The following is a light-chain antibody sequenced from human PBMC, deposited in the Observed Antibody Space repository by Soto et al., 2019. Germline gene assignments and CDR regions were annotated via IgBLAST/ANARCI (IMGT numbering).Light chain of an antibody. CDR1: SSDVAIYNY. Sequence: QSVLTQPRSVSGSPGQSVTISCTGTSSDVAIYNYISWYQQHPGEAPKLMIHDVSERPSGVPDRFSGSKSGNTASLTISGLQAKDEADYYCCSYAGSYTFARNVFGTGTKVTVL. CDR3: CSYAGSYTFARNV. CDR2: DVS. V-gene: IGLV2-11*01. J-gene: IGLJ1*01.